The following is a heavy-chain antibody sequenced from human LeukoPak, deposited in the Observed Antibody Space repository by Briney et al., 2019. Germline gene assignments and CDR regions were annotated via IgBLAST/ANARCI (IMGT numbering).Heavy chain of an antibody. CDR2: ISSSTSYI. J-gene: IGHJ4*02. D-gene: IGHD4-17*01. V-gene: IGHV3-21*01. Sequence: PGGSLRLSCAASGCTFSSCAMSWIRQAPGKGLEWVSSISSSTSYIYYADSVKGRFTISKDNAKNSLYLQMNSLRAEDTAVYYCARAGGSTVSHSDYWGQGTLVTVSS. CDR1: GCTFSSCA. CDR3: ARAGGSTVSHSDY.